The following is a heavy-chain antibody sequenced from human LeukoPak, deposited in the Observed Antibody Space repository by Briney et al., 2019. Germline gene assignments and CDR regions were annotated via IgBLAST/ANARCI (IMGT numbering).Heavy chain of an antibody. J-gene: IGHJ4*02. V-gene: IGHV1-69*05. CDR2: IIPIFGTA. CDR1: GGTFSSYA. CDR3: ARDFYYDILTGYYAPLIA. D-gene: IGHD3-9*01. Sequence: SVKVSCKASGGTFSSYAISWVRQAPGQELEWMGGIIPIFGTANYAQKFQGRVTITTDESTSTAYMELSSLRSEDTAVYYCARDFYYDILTGYYAPLIAWGQGTLVTVSS.